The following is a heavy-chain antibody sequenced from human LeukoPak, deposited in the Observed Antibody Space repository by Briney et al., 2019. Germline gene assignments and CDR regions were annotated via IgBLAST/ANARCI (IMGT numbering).Heavy chain of an antibody. CDR2: IKQDGSEK. V-gene: IGHV3-7*01. CDR3: ARDDPASIVGATGGLDY. D-gene: IGHD1-26*01. Sequence: SGGSLRLSCAASGFTFSNAWMSWVRQAPGKGLEWVANIKQDGSEKYYVDSVKGRFTISRDNAKNSLYLQMNSLRAEDTAVYYCARDDPASIVGATGGLDYWGQGTLVTVSS. CDR1: GFTFSNAW. J-gene: IGHJ4*02.